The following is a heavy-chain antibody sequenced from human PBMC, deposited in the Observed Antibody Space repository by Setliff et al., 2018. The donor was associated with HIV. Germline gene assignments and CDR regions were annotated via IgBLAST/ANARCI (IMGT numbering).Heavy chain of an antibody. CDR3: ASYSYGISDAFDI. CDR1: GGSISSGSHY. J-gene: IGHJ3*02. Sequence: SETLSLTCTVSGGSISSGSHYWSWIRQSAGKGLEWVGRIYTSGSTSYNPSLKSRLTISVDTSKNQFSLKLNSVAAADTAVYYCASYSYGISDAFDIWGPGTMVTVSS. D-gene: IGHD5-18*01. V-gene: IGHV4-61*02. CDR2: IYTSGST.